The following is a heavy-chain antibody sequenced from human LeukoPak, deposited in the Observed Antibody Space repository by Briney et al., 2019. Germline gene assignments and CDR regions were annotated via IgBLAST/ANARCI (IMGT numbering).Heavy chain of an antibody. CDR1: GFTFSSYD. J-gene: IGHJ3*02. D-gene: IGHD1-1*01. V-gene: IGHV3-13*01. CDR2: IGTAGDT. Sequence: GGSLRLSCAASGFTFSSYDMHWVRQATGKGLEWVSAIGTAGDTYYPGSVKGRFTLSRENAKNSLYLQMNSLRAGDTAVYYCARGGNVDDAFDIWGQGTMVTVSS. CDR3: ARGGNVDDAFDI.